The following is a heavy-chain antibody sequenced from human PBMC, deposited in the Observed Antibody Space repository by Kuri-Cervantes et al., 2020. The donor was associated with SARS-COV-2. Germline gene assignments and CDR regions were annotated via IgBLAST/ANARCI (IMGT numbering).Heavy chain of an antibody. CDR1: GGSISSGGYS. V-gene: IGHV4-30-2*06. D-gene: IGHD3-9*01. CDR3: ARAYGLLRYIYYMDV. CDR2: VNHRGDT. J-gene: IGHJ6*04. Sequence: SETLSLTCAVSGGSISSGGYSWTWIRQSPGKGLEWIGEVNHRGDTNYNPSLMGRVFISVDKSNSQFSLRLTSVTAADTAVYHCARAYGLLRYIYYMDVWGKGTTVTVSS.